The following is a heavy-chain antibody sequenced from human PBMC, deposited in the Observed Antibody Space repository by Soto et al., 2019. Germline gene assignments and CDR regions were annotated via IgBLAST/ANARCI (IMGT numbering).Heavy chain of an antibody. D-gene: IGHD3-3*01. V-gene: IGHV4-34*01. Sequence: PXATLSLTCALYGGGFGGYSWSWIRQSPGKGLEWIGEIHHSGSTKYNPSLKSRVSLSVDTSTKQFSLKMTSMTAADRGVYYCARGVDSWSGYLFWGQATPVTVSS. J-gene: IGHJ4*02. CDR3: ARGVDSWSGYLF. CDR1: GGGFGGYS. CDR2: IHHSGST.